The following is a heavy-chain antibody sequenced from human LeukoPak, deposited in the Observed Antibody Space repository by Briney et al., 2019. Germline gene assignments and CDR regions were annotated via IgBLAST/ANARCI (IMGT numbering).Heavy chain of an antibody. V-gene: IGHV3-48*02. J-gene: IGHJ5*02. CDR2: ISSSSSTI. CDR3: ARGGSSWYRGENWFDP. CDR1: GFTFSSYS. D-gene: IGHD6-13*01. Sequence: GGSLRLSCASSGFTFSSYSMNVRRQAPGKGLELVSYISSSSSTIYYADSVKGRFTISRDNAKNSLYLQMNSLRDEDTAVYYCARGGSSWYRGENWFDPWGQGTLVTVSS.